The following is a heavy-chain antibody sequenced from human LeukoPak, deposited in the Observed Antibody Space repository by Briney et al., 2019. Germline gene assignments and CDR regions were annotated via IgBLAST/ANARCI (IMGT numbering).Heavy chain of an antibody. J-gene: IGHJ4*02. Sequence: GSLRLSCAASGFTFSNHAMNWVRQAPGKGLEWVTSINGSGTLIFYADSVRGRFTVSRDNAGNSLSLQMDSLRVEDTAVYYCAAASYFDYWGQGTLVTVSS. CDR3: AAASYFDY. V-gene: IGHV3-21*01. CDR1: GFTFSNHA. CDR2: INGSGTLI.